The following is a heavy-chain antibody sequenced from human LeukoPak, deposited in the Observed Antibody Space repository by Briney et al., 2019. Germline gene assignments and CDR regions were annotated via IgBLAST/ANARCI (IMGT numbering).Heavy chain of an antibody. D-gene: IGHD3-10*01. V-gene: IGHV1-2*02. CDR3: ARDRDMVRWFDP. Sequence: GASVKVSCKASGYTFTSYYMHWVRQAPGQGLEWMGWINPNSGGTNYAQKFQGRVTMTRDTSISTAYMELSRLRSDDTAVYYCARDRDMVRWFDPWGQGTLVTVSS. J-gene: IGHJ5*02. CDR2: INPNSGGT. CDR1: GYTFTSYY.